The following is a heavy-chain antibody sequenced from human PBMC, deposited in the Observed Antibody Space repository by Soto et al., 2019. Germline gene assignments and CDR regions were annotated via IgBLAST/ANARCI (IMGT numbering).Heavy chain of an antibody. CDR3: ARSLTGDKDWYFDL. CDR1: GGSISSYY. CDR2: IYYSGST. D-gene: IGHD7-27*01. V-gene: IGHV4-59*01. Sequence: SETLSLTCTVSGGSISSYYWSWIRQPPGKGLEWIGYIYYSGSTNYNPSLKSRVTISVDTSKNQFSLKLSSVTAADTAVYYCARSLTGDKDWYFDLWGRGTLVTVSS. J-gene: IGHJ2*01.